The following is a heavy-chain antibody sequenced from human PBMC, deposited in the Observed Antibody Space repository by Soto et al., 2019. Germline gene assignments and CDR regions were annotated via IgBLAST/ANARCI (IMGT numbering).Heavy chain of an antibody. D-gene: IGHD6-6*01. Sequence: SETLSLTCTVSGGSISSYYWSWIRQPPGKGLEWIGYIYYSGSTNYNPSLKSRVTISVDTSKNQFSLKLSSVTAADTAVYYCASAGGLAARLDYWGPGTLVTVSS. J-gene: IGHJ4*02. CDR1: GGSISSYY. CDR2: IYYSGST. V-gene: IGHV4-59*01. CDR3: ASAGGLAARLDY.